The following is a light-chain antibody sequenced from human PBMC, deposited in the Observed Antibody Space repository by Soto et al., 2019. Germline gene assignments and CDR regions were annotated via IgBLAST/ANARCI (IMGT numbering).Light chain of an antibody. J-gene: IGKJ1*01. CDR2: GAS. Sequence: EIVLTQSPGTLSLSPGEIATLSFSASQSVSSSYLAWYQQKPGQAPRLLIYGASSRATGIPDRFSGSGSGTDFTLTISRLEPEDFAVYYCQQYGSSPKFGQGTKVDIK. CDR1: QSVSSSY. CDR3: QQYGSSPK. V-gene: IGKV3-20*01.